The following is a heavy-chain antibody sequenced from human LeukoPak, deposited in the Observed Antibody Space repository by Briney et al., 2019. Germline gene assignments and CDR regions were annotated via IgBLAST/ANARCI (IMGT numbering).Heavy chain of an antibody. D-gene: IGHD5-24*01. CDR1: GFTFSHDW. CDR3: AISRVEMATTGFDY. Sequence: GGSQRLSCAASGFTFSHDWTSWVREGPGEGVGRVASITQDGSGEHSVDSVRGRFTISRDNAKNSLYLQRNSLRAEDTAVYYCAISRVEMATTGFDYWGQGTRVTVSS. J-gene: IGHJ4*02. V-gene: IGHV3-7*01. CDR2: ITQDGSGE.